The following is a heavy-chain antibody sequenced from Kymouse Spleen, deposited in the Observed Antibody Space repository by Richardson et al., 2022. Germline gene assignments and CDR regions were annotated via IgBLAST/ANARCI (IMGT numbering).Heavy chain of an antibody. Sequence: QVQLQESGPGLVKPSETLSLTCTVSGGSISSYYWSWIRQPPGKGLEWIGYIYYSGSTNYNPSLKSRVTISVDTSKNQFSLKLSSVTAADTAVYYCARDGCTNGVCYYFDYWGQGTLVTVSS. V-gene: IGHV4-59*01. J-gene: IGHJ4*02. CDR3: ARDGCTNGVCYYFDY. CDR1: GGSISSYY. D-gene: IGHD2-8*01. CDR2: IYYSGST.